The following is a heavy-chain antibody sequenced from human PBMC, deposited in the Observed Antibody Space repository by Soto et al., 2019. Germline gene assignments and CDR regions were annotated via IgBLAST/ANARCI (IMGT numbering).Heavy chain of an antibody. D-gene: IGHD6-19*01. CDR2: IKSKTDGGTT. CDR1: GFTFSHVW. V-gene: IGHV3-15*07. J-gene: IGHJ4*02. Sequence: EVQLVESGGGLVKPGGSLRLSCAASGFTFSHVWLNWVRQAPGKGLEWVGRIKSKTDGGTTDYAAPVKGRFTISRDDSKNTLYLQMNSLKTEDTAVYYCAPLAANYSSGWYEFADWGQGTLVTVSS. CDR3: APLAANYSSGWYEFAD.